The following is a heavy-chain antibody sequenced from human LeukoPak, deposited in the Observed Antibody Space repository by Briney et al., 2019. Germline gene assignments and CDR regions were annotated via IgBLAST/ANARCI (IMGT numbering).Heavy chain of an antibody. D-gene: IGHD3-10*01. CDR3: ASTRFGELSWFDP. Sequence: SETLSLTCTVSGGSISSYYWSWVRQPPGKGLEWIGYIYYSGSTNYNPSLKSRVTISVDTSKNQFSLKLSSVTAADTAVYYCASTRFGELSWFDPWGQGTLVTVSS. V-gene: IGHV4-59*01. CDR2: IYYSGST. J-gene: IGHJ5*02. CDR1: GGSISSYY.